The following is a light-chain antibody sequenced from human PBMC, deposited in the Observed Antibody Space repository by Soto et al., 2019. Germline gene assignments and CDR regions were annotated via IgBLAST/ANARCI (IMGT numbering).Light chain of an antibody. CDR1: QGVLYSSNNKNY. CDR3: QQYYSTLLT. CDR2: LAS. V-gene: IGKV4-1*01. J-gene: IGKJ4*01. Sequence: DIVMTQSPDSLAVSLGERATINCKSSQGVLYSSNNKNYLAWYQQKPGQPPKLLIYLASTRESGVPDRFSGSGSGTDFTLTISSLQAEDVAVYSCQQYYSTLLTFGGGTKVEIK.